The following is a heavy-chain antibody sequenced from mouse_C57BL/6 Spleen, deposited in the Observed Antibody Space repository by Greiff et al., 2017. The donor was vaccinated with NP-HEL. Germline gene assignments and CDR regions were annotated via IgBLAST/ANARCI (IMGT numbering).Heavy chain of an antibody. D-gene: IGHD1-1*01. Sequence: QVQLQQPGAELVKPGALVKLSCKASGYTFPSYWMHWVKQRPGRGLEWIGRIDPNSGGTKYNEKFKSKATLTLDKPSSTAYMQLSSLTSEDSAVYYCARSYCSSSFYYFDYWGQGTTRTVSS. CDR3: ARSYCSSSFYYFDY. V-gene: IGHV1-72*01. CDR2: IDPNSGGT. CDR1: GYTFPSYW. J-gene: IGHJ2*01.